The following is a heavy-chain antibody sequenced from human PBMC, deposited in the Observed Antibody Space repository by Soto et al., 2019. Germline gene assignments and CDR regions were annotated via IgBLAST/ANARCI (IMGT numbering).Heavy chain of an antibody. CDR1: GGSFSGYY. CDR3: ARRPTRVRGRRFDP. CDR2: INHSGST. J-gene: IGHJ5*02. D-gene: IGHD3-10*01. Sequence: QVQLQQWGAGLLKPSETLSLTCAVYGGSFSGYYWSWIRQPPGKGLEWIGEINHSGSTNYNPSLKSRVTISVDTSKNQFSLKLSSVTAADTAVYYCARRPTRVRGRRFDPWGQGTLVTVSS. V-gene: IGHV4-34*01.